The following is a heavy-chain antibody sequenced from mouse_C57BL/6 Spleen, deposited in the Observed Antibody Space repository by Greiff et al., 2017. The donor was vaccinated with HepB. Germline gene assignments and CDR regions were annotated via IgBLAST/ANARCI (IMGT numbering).Heavy chain of an antibody. D-gene: IGHD4-1*01. J-gene: IGHJ1*03. CDR1: GFTFSDYG. Sequence: EVKVVESGGGLVKPGGSLKLSCAASGFTFSDYGMHWVRQAPEKGLEWVAYISSGSSTIYYADTVKGRFTISRDNAKNTLFLQMTSLRSEDTAMYYCAPELDWYFDVWGTGTTVTVSS. CDR3: APELDWYFDV. CDR2: ISSGSSTI. V-gene: IGHV5-17*01.